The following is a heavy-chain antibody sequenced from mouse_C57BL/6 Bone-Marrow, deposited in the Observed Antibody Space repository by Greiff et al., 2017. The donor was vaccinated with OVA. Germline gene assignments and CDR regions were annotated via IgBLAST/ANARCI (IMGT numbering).Heavy chain of an antibody. CDR1: GYTFTDYN. J-gene: IGHJ2*01. D-gene: IGHD2-3*01. CDR2: INPNNGGT. V-gene: IGHV1-18*01. CDR3: AREVPYGGGWFFDY. Sequence: EVKLMESGPELVKPGASVKIPCKASGYTFTDYNMDWVKQSHGKSLEWIGDINPNNGGTIYNQKFKGKATLTVDKSSSTAYMELRSLTSEDTAVYYCAREVPYGGGWFFDYWGQGTTLTVSS.